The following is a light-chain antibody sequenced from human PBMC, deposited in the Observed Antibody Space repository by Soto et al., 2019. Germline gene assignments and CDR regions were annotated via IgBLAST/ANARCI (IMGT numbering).Light chain of an antibody. Sequence: DIVMTQSPDSLAVSLGERATINCKSNQSVLYSSNNKNCLAWYQQKPGQPPKLLIYWASTRESGVPDRFSGSGSGTAFTLTISSLQAEDVAVYYCQQYYSFSRTFGQGTKVEIK. CDR3: QQYYSFSRT. J-gene: IGKJ1*01. CDR2: WAS. V-gene: IGKV4-1*01. CDR1: QSVLYSSNNKNC.